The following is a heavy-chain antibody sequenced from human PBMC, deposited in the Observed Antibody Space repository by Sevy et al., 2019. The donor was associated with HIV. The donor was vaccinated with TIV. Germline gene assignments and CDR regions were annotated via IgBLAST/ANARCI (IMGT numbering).Heavy chain of an antibody. D-gene: IGHD3-10*01. Sequence: SETLSLTCTVSGGSISSYYWSWVRQPPGKGLEWIGYIYYSGSTNYNPSLKSRVTISVDTSKNKFSLKLSSVTAADTAVYYCARRFMVRGVSGYYYYGMDVWGQGTTVTVSS. CDR3: ARRFMVRGVSGYYYYGMDV. V-gene: IGHV4-59*12. J-gene: IGHJ6*02. CDR1: GGSISSYY. CDR2: IYYSGST.